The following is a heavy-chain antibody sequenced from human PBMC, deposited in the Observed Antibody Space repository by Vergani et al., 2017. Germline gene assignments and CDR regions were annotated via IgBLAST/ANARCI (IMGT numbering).Heavy chain of an antibody. V-gene: IGHV3-74*01. Sequence: AASGFTFSSYWMHWVRQAPGKGLVWVSRINSDGSSTSYADSVKGRFTISRDNAKNTMYLQMNSLRAEDTAVYYCTREAFSGDYWGQGTLVTVSS. CDR3: TREAFSGDY. CDR1: GFTFSSYW. J-gene: IGHJ4*02. CDR2: INSDGSST.